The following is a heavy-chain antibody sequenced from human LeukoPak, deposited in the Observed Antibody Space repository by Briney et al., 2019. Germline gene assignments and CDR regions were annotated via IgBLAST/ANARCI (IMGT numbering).Heavy chain of an antibody. CDR3: ARAPTSYYYFDY. V-gene: IGHV3-33*01. CDR1: GFTFSSYG. D-gene: IGHD1-26*01. Sequence: PGGSLRLSCAASGFTFSSYGMHWVRQAPGKGLEWVAVIWYDGSNEYYADSVKGRFTISRDNSKNTLYLQMNSLRAEDTAAYYCARAPTSYYYFDYWGQGTLVTVSS. J-gene: IGHJ4*02. CDR2: IWYDGSNE.